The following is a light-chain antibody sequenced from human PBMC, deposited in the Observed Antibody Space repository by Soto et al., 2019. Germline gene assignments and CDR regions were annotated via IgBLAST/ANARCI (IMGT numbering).Light chain of an antibody. J-gene: IGLJ1*01. Sequence: ALTQPPSASGSPGQSVTISCTGTSSDVGGYNYVSWYQQHPGKAPKLMIFEVSKRPSGVPDRFSGSKSGNTASLTVSGLQPEDEADYYCSSYAGSKSYVFGSGTKVTVL. CDR1: SSDVGGYNY. V-gene: IGLV2-8*01. CDR3: SSYAGSKSYV. CDR2: EVS.